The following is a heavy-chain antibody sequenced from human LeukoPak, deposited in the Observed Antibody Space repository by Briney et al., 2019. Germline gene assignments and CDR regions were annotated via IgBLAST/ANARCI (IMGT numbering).Heavy chain of an antibody. CDR2: IYYSGST. D-gene: IGHD5-18*01. V-gene: IGHV4-39*01. CDR3: ARRRGYSYGSHGYYYYMDV. Sequence: SETLSLTCTVSGGSISSSSYYWGWIRRPPGKGLEWIGSIYYSGSTYYNPSLKSRVTISVDTSKNQFSLKLSSETAADTAVYNCARRRGYSYGSHGYYYYMDVWGKGTTVTVSS. CDR1: GGSISSSSYY. J-gene: IGHJ6*03.